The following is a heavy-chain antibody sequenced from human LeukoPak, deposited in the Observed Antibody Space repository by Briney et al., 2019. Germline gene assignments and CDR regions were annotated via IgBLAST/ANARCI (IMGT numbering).Heavy chain of an antibody. CDR1: GFTFISYA. CDR2: ISGSGDYI. J-gene: IGHJ4*02. Sequence: GGSLRLSCAASGFTFISYAMSWVRQAPGKGLEWVSSISGSGDYIYYADSVKGRFTISRDNSKNTLYLQMNSLRAEDTAVYYCARDGYSYGSFDYWGQGTLVTVSS. V-gene: IGHV3-23*01. D-gene: IGHD5-18*01. CDR3: ARDGYSYGSFDY.